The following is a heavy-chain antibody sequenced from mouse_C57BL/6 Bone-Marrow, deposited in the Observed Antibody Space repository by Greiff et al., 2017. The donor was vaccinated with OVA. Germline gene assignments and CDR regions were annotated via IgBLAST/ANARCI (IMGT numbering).Heavy chain of an antibody. V-gene: IGHV3-1*01. J-gene: IGHJ1*03. CDR1: GYSITSGYD. Sequence: VQLKQSGPGMVKPSQSLSLTCTVTGYSITSGYDWHWIRHFPGNKLEWMGYISYSGSTNYNPSLKSRISITHVTSKNHFFLKLNSVTTEDTATYYCARGFSYWYFDVWGTGTTVTVSS. CDR3: ARGFSYWYFDV. CDR2: ISYSGST.